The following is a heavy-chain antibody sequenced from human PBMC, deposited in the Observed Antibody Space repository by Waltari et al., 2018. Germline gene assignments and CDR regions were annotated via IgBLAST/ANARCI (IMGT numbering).Heavy chain of an antibody. D-gene: IGHD4-4*01. V-gene: IGHV1-69*11. J-gene: IGHJ4*02. CDR2: IMPILGTR. CDR1: GGTFTSHA. Sequence: QVQLVQSGAGVKKPGSSVRVSCKTSGGTFTSHAITWVRQAPGQGLEWMGGIMPILGTRSYAQKFQGRVTITADESTTTVYMELNSLRTDDTAVYYCARRSDYSNFDVSFPLGPLDSWGQGTLVTVSS. CDR3: ARRSDYSNFDVSFPLGPLDS.